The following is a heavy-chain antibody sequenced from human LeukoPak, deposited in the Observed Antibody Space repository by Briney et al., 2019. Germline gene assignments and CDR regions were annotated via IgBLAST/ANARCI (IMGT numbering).Heavy chain of an antibody. CDR1: GFTFSSYA. D-gene: IGHD6-19*01. V-gene: IGHV3-30*04. Sequence: GGSLRLSCAASGFTFSSYAMHWVRQAPGKGLEWVAVISYDGSNKYYADSVKGRFTISRDNSKNTLYLQMNSLRAEDTAVYYCARERGIAVAGIFDYWGQGTLVTVSS. CDR3: ARERGIAVAGIFDY. CDR2: ISYDGSNK. J-gene: IGHJ4*02.